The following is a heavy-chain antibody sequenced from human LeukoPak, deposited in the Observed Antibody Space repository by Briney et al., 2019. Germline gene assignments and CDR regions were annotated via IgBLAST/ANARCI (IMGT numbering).Heavy chain of an antibody. D-gene: IGHD3-16*02. CDR3: ARGNGLRLGELSCLDY. CDR2: ISSSSSTI. CDR1: GFTFSSYS. Sequence: GGSLRLSCAASGFTFSSYSMNWVRQAPGKGLEWVSYISSSSSTIYYADSVKGRFTISRDNAKNSLYLQMNSLRAEDTAVYYCARGNGLRLGELSCLDYWGQGTVVTVSS. V-gene: IGHV3-48*04. J-gene: IGHJ4*02.